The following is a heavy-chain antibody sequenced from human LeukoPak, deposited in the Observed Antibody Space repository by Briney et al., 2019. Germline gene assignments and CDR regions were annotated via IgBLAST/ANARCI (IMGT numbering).Heavy chain of an antibody. CDR2: VNPSGGST. D-gene: IGHD4-17*01. CDR1: GYTFTSYY. CDR3: ARDVGHYGDYDAFDI. V-gene: IGHV1-46*01. Sequence: ASVKVSCKASGYTFTSYYMLWVRQAPGQGLEWMGIVNPSGGSTSYAQKFQGRVTMTRDTSTSTVYMELSSLRSEDTAVYYCARDVGHYGDYDAFDIWGQGTMVTVSS. J-gene: IGHJ3*02.